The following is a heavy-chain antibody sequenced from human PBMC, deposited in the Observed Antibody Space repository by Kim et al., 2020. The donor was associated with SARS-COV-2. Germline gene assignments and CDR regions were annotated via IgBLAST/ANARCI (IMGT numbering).Heavy chain of an antibody. Sequence: ADSLNVRFTISRDNAKNSLYLQMTSLRAEDTALYYWAKDRYYYGSGSYDYWGQGTLVTVSS. J-gene: IGHJ4*02. D-gene: IGHD3-10*01. CDR3: AKDRYYYGSGSYDY. V-gene: IGHV3-9*01.